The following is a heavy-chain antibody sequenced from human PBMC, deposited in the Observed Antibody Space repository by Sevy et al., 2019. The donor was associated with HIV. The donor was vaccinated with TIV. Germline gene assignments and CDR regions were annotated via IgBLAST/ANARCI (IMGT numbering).Heavy chain of an antibody. CDR1: GYTFTSYT. J-gene: IGHJ4*02. CDR2: INTYNGNT. CDR3: ARDTREKSFDY. V-gene: IGHV1-18*01. Sequence: ASVKVSCKAFGYTFTSYTISWVRQAPGQGLEWMGWINTYNGNTNRAHKVQGRVTLTTDTTSTAYLELRSVRYDDTAVYYCARDTREKSFDYWGQGTVVTVSS.